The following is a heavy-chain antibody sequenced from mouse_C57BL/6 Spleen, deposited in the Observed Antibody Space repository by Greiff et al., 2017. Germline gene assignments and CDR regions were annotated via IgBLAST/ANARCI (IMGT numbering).Heavy chain of an antibody. D-gene: IGHD2-12*01. CDR1: GYTFTDYE. J-gene: IGHJ2*01. Sequence: QVHVKQSGAELVRPGASVTLSCKASGYTFTDYEMHWVKQTPVHGLEWIGAIDPETGGTAYNQKFKGKAILTADKSSSSAYMELRSLTSEDSDVYYCTRDDDYSNDGYWGQGTTLTVSA. CDR3: TRDDDYSNDGY. V-gene: IGHV1-15*01. CDR2: IDPETGGT.